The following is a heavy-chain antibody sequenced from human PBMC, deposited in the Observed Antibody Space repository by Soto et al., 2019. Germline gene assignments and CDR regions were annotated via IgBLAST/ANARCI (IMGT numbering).Heavy chain of an antibody. CDR2: IRAKAHCGTI. V-gene: IGHV3-49*04. D-gene: IGHD6-13*01. J-gene: IGHJ4*02. Sequence: GSLVLSCAASGFNFGDYATHWVRQAPGKGLEWVGLIRAKAHCGTIDYAASVRGRFTISRDDSKSIAYLQMNSLKTEDTALYYCTRAYRSSPLDYWGQGTPVTVYS. CDR3: TRAYRSSPLDY. CDR1: GFNFGDYA.